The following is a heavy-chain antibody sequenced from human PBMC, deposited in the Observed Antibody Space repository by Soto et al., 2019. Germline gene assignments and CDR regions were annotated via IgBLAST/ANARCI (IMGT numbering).Heavy chain of an antibody. CDR3: ARATTVTTKKYSQH. Sequence: PSETLSLTCAVYGGSFSGYYWSWIRQPPGKGLEWIGEINHSGSTNYNPSLKSRVTISVDTSKNQFSLKLSSVTAADTAVYYCARATTVTTKKYSQHWGQGTLVTVSS. CDR1: GGSFSGYY. D-gene: IGHD4-17*01. CDR2: INHSGST. J-gene: IGHJ1*01. V-gene: IGHV4-34*01.